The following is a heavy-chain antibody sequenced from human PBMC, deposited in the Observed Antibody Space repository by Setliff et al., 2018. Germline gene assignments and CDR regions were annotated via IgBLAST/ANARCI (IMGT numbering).Heavy chain of an antibody. Sequence: KTSETLSLTCSVLGDSLSSGTQYWAWIRQPPGKGLEWIGNINYSGSTYYNPSLKSRVTMSVDASKNQVSLKVTSVTAEDTAVYYCAKVDIDYIMTGDNTWQYLFYMDVWGRGTTVTVSS. V-gene: IGHV4-39*01. CDR2: INYSGST. J-gene: IGHJ6*03. CDR1: GDSLSSGTQY. CDR3: AKVDIDYIMTGDNTWQYLFYMDV. D-gene: IGHD3-9*01.